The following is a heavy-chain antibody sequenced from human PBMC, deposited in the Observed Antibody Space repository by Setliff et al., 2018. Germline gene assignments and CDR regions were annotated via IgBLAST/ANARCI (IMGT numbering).Heavy chain of an antibody. J-gene: IGHJ1*01. Sequence: GGSLRLSCAASGFTFSGSAMHWVRQASGKGLEWVGRIRSKANSYATAYAASVKGRFTISRDDSKNTAYLQMNSLKTEDTAVYYCTRVGYCSAGNCYGYFQHWGHGTLVTVSS. CDR2: IRSKANSYAT. CDR1: GFTFSGSA. CDR3: TRVGYCSAGNCYGYFQH. V-gene: IGHV3-73*01. D-gene: IGHD2-15*01.